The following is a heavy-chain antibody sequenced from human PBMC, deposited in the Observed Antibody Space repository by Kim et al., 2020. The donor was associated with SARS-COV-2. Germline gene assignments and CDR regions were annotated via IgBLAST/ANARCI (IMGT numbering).Heavy chain of an antibody. CDR2: IKEDGSIE. D-gene: IGHD4-17*01. CDR3: ARDEGPVPTDRLDY. CDR1: GFNFRGYS. J-gene: IGHJ4*02. V-gene: IGHV3-7*05. Sequence: GGSLRLSCAASGFNFRGYSMTWVRQAPGKGLEYFANIKEDGSIEYYVDSVRGRFTISRNNAKNSLYLQMNSLRAEDTAVYYCARDEGPVPTDRLDYWGQGTLVSVSS.